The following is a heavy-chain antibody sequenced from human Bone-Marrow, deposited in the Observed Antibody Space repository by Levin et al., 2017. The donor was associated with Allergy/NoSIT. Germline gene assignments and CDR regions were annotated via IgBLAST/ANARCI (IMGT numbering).Heavy chain of an antibody. CDR2: ISYDGSNK. V-gene: IGHV3-30*18. CDR1: GFTFSSYG. Sequence: GGSLRLSCAASGFTFSSYGMHWVRQAPGKGLEWVAVISYDGSNKYYADSVKGRFTISRDNSKNTLYLQMNSLRAEDTAVYYCAKGLWGWHKAGGAFDSWGQGTMVTVSS. D-gene: IGHD6-19*01. CDR3: AKGLWGWHKAGGAFDS. J-gene: IGHJ3*02.